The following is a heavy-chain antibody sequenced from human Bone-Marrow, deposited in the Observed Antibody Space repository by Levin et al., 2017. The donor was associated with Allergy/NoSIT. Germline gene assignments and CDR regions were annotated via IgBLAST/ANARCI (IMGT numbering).Heavy chain of an antibody. CDR1: GGSISNGAYY. Sequence: SETLSLTCTVSGGSISNGAYYWTWIRRPPGKGQEWLGYIYHTGNTFYNPSLESRLTISVDSSKNQFSLKLTSVTAADTAVYFCARAGSSLKQLALNWFDPWGQGALVSVSS. V-gene: IGHV4-30-4*01. D-gene: IGHD6-6*01. CDR3: ARAGSSLKQLALNWFDP. CDR2: IYHTGNT. J-gene: IGHJ5*02.